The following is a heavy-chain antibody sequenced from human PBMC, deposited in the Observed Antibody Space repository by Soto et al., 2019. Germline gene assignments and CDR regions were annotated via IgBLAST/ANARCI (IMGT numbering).Heavy chain of an antibody. J-gene: IGHJ4*02. CDR1: GGTFSNYA. CDR2: IIPFFGTA. CDR3: AARYCTNGVCYNPIWFDY. Sequence: QVQLVQSGAEVKKPGSSVKVSCKASGGTFSNYAISWVRQAPGQGLEWMGGIIPFFGTAIHAQKFQVRVTITADESTSTAYMELSSLRSEDTAVYYCAARYCTNGVCYNPIWFDYWGQGTLVTVSS. V-gene: IGHV1-69*01. D-gene: IGHD2-8*01.